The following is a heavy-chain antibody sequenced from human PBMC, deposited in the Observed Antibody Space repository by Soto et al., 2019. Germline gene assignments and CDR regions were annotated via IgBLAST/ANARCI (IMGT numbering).Heavy chain of an antibody. V-gene: IGHV1-2*02. Sequence: ASVKVSCKASGYTFTGYYMHWVRQAPGQGLEWMGWINPNSGGTDYAQKFQGRVTMTRDTSISTAYMELSRLRSDDTAVYYCARLSGYSYGDIDYWGPGTLVTVSS. CDR2: INPNSGGT. CDR3: ARLSGYSYGDIDY. D-gene: IGHD5-18*01. J-gene: IGHJ4*02. CDR1: GYTFTGYY.